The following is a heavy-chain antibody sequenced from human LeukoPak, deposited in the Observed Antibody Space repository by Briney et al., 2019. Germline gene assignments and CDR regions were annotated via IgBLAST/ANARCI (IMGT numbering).Heavy chain of an antibody. CDR1: GCSFTSYA. J-gene: IGHJ4*02. V-gene: IGHV3-23*01. CDR3: AKQRDTSGRQNFDF. D-gene: IGHD6-19*01. CDR2: ISASGSGT. Sequence: PGGSLRLSCEASGCSFTSYAMHSVRQAPGKGLEWVSSISASGSGTFYTDSMSGRFTISRDNAKKTLFLQMKNLSLGDTALYYCAKQRDTSGRQNFDFWGQGTLVTVSS.